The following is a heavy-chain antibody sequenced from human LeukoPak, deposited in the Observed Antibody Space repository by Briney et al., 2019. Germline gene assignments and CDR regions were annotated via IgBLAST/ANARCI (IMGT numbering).Heavy chain of an antibody. D-gene: IGHD5-12*01. V-gene: IGHV3-15*01. Sequence: SGGSLRLSCAASGFTFSSYWMSWVRQAPGKGLEWVGRIKSKTDGGTTDYAAPVKGRFTISRDDSKNTLYLQMNSLKTEDTAVYYCTPRSGYDYGYYFDYWGQGTPVTVSS. CDR2: IKSKTDGGTT. J-gene: IGHJ4*02. CDR3: TPRSGYDYGYYFDY. CDR1: GFTFSSYW.